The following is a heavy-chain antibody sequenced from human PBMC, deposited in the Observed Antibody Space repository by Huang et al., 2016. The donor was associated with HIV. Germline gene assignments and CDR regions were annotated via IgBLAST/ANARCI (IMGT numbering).Heavy chain of an antibody. J-gene: IGHJ5*02. CDR1: GYIFTKYG. V-gene: IGHV1-18*01. D-gene: IGHD2-8*01. CDR2: ISAYNGNT. CDR3: ARDEWYPSQNWFDP. Sequence: QVQLVQSGTEVKRPGASVRVSCKASGYIFTKYGINWVRQAPGQGLEWMGWISAYNGNTHYAEKVQGRVTLTKDTSTTSAYMELTNLRSDDTAVYYCARDEWYPSQNWFDPWGQGTLVIVSS.